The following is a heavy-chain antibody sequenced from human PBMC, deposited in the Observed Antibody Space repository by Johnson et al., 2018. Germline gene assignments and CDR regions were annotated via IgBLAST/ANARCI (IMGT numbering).Heavy chain of an antibody. CDR2: ISGSGGST. CDR1: GFTFSSYA. J-gene: IGHJ3*02. Sequence: VQLVQSGGGLVQPGGSLRLSCAASGFTFSSYAMSWVRQAPGKGLEWVSAISGSGGSTYYADSVKGRVTISRDNSKNTVFLQMNRLRAEDTAVYYCAKEGAGYNQRSPLIDIWGQGTMVTVSS. CDR3: AKEGAGYNQRSPLIDI. D-gene: IGHD5-24*01. V-gene: IGHV3-23*04.